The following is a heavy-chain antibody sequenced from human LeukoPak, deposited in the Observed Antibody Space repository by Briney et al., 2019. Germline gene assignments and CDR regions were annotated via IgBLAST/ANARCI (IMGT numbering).Heavy chain of an antibody. D-gene: IGHD5-12*01. Sequence: KPSGTLSLTCAVSGGSISSGGYSWSWIRQPPGKGLEWIGYIYHSGSTYYNPSLKSRVTISVDRSKNQFSLKLSSVTAADTAVYYCARGSSDYAGSFDYWGQGTLVTVSS. CDR2: IYHSGST. CDR1: GGSISSGGYS. J-gene: IGHJ4*02. V-gene: IGHV4-30-2*01. CDR3: ARGSSDYAGSFDY.